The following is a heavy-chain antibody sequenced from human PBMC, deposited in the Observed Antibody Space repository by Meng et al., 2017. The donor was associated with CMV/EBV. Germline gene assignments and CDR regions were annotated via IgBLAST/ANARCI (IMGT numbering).Heavy chain of an antibody. V-gene: IGHV3-21*01. CDR2: ISSSSSYI. CDR1: GFTFSSYS. Sequence: GESLKISCAASGFTFSSYSMNWVRQAPGKGLEWVSSISSSSSYIHYADSVKGRFTISRDNAKNSLYLQMNSLRAEDTAVYYCASLRGWFDYWGQGTLVTVSS. J-gene: IGHJ4*02. D-gene: IGHD3-10*01. CDR3: ASLRGWFDY.